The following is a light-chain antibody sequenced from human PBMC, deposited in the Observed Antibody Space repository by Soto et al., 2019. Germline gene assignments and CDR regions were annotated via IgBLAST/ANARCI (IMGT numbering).Light chain of an antibody. V-gene: IGKV1-12*01. Sequence: DSQMTQSPSSVSASVGDRVNITCRASQGLSSWLARYQQKPGKAPELLIFATSTLQSGVPSRFSGSGSGTDFTLTISSVQPEDFATYYCQHTGVFGPGTKVDIK. CDR3: QHTGV. J-gene: IGKJ3*01. CDR1: QGLSSW. CDR2: ATS.